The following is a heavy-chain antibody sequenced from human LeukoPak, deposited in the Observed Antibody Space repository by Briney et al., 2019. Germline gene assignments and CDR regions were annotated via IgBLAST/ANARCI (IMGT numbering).Heavy chain of an antibody. CDR1: GGSFCNYY. V-gene: IGHV4-59*01. Sequence: PSETLSLTCTVSGGSFCNYYWSWIRQPPGKGLEWIGYIYDSGTTNYNPSLKSRVTISVDTSKNQFSLKLSSVTAADTAVYYCARDFSAAFDIWGQGTMVTVSS. D-gene: IGHD2/OR15-2a*01. CDR2: IYDSGTT. CDR3: ARDFSAAFDI. J-gene: IGHJ3*02.